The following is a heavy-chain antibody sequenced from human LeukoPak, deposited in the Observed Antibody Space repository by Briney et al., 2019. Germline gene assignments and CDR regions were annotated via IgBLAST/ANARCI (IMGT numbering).Heavy chain of an antibody. J-gene: IGHJ4*02. CDR3: AKDFRTGYSAHFDY. Sequence: PGGSLRLSCVGSGFTFRSHAMSWVRQAPEKGLEFVSGIYENGGTTYYADPVKGRFSISRDNSKNTLYLQMDSLRGEDTAVYYCAKDFRTGYSAHFDYWGQGALVTVSS. CDR1: GFTFRSHA. CDR2: IYENGGTT. D-gene: IGHD3/OR15-3a*01. V-gene: IGHV3-23*01.